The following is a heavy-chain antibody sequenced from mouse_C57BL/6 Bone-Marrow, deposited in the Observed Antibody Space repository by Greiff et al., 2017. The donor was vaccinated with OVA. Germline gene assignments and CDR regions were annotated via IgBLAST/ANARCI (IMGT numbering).Heavy chain of an antibody. CDR3: ARQDGTVVATPNFDV. CDR1: GFTFSDYY. D-gene: IGHD1-1*01. J-gene: IGHJ1*03. V-gene: IGHV5-12*01. CDR2: ISNGGGST. Sequence: EVHLVESGGGLVQPGGSLKLSCAASGFTFSDYYMYWVRQTPEKRLEWVAYISNGGGSTYYPDTVKGRFTISRDNAKNTLYLQMSRLKSEDTAMYYCARQDGTVVATPNFDVWGTGTTVTVSS.